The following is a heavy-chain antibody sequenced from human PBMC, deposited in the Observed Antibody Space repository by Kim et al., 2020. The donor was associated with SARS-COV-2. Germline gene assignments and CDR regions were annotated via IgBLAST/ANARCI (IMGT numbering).Heavy chain of an antibody. Sequence: GGSLRLSCEVSGFTISSYWMSWIRQAPGKGLEWVANIKQNGNEKYYVDSVKGRFTISRDNAKNSLYLQMNSLRAEDTAVYYCARDRGSQWLGWFDPWGQGTLVTVSS. V-gene: IGHV3-7*01. CDR1: GFTISSYW. D-gene: IGHD6-19*01. CDR3: ARDRGSQWLGWFDP. J-gene: IGHJ5*02. CDR2: IKQNGNEK.